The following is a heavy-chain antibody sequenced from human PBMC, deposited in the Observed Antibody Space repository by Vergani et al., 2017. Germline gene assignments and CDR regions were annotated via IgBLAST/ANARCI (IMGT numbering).Heavy chain of an antibody. CDR1: GFTFSSYG. J-gene: IGHJ6*02. V-gene: IGHV3-33*01. CDR2: IWYDGSNK. CDR3: ARGDYGDYILDYYYYYYGMDV. D-gene: IGHD4-17*01. Sequence: QVQLVESGGGVVQPGRSLRLSCAASGFTFSSYGMHWVRQAPGKGLEWVAVIWYDGSNKYYADSVKGRFTISRDNSKNTLYLQMNSLRAEDTAVYYCARGDYGDYILDYYYYYYGMDVWGQGTTVTVSS.